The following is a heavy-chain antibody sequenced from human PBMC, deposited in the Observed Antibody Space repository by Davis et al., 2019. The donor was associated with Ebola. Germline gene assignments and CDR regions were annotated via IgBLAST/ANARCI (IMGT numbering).Heavy chain of an antibody. CDR1: GFTLSGST. CDR2: IRRKGNNYAT. V-gene: IGHV3-73*01. Sequence: GESLKISCAASGFTLSGSTMHWVRQASGKGLEWVGHIRRKGNNYATEYGASVKGRFTISRDDSKNTAYLQVYSLKTEDTAVYYCTKGSDYYYGMDVWGKGTTVTVSS. D-gene: IGHD3-10*01. CDR3: TKGSDYYYGMDV. J-gene: IGHJ6*04.